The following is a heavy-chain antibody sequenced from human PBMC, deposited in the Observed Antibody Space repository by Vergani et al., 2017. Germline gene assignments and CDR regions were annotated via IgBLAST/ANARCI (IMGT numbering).Heavy chain of an antibody. J-gene: IGHJ5*02. CDR3: AKDKRGVVWFDP. CDR2: ISGDGGST. D-gene: IGHD2-15*01. CDR1: GFTFSSYE. Sequence: EVQLVESGGGLVQPGGSLRLSCAASGFTFSSYEMNWVRQAPGKGLEWVSLISGDGGSTYYADSVKGRVTISRDNSKNSLYLQMNSLRTEDTALYYCAKDKRGVVWFDPWGQGTLVTVSS. V-gene: IGHV3-43*02.